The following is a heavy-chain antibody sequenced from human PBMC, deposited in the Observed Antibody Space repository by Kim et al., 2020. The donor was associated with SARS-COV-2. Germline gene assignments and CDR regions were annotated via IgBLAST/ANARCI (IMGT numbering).Heavy chain of an antibody. V-gene: IGHV3-48*02. J-gene: IGHJ6*02. CDR1: GFTFSSYS. Sequence: GGSLRLSCAASGFTFSSYSMNWVRQAPGKGLEWVSYISSSSSTIYYADSVKGRFTISRDNAKNSLYLQMNSLRDEDTAVYYCARDRRYIVATTVYYYYGMDVWGQGTTVTVSS. CDR3: ARDRRYIVATTVYYYYGMDV. CDR2: ISSSSSTI. D-gene: IGHD5-12*01.